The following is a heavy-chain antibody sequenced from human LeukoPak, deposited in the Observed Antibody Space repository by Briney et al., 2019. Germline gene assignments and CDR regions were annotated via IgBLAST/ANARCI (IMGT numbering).Heavy chain of an antibody. D-gene: IGHD6-19*01. Sequence: PGGSLRLSCAASGFTVSSNYMSWVRQAPGKGLEWVSVIYSGGSTYYADSVKGRFTISRDNSKNTLYLQMNSLRAEDTAVYYCATAHQWLPDRKYYYYMDVWGKGTTVTVSS. CDR3: ATAHQWLPDRKYYYYMDV. V-gene: IGHV3-53*01. J-gene: IGHJ6*03. CDR2: IYSGGST. CDR1: GFTVSSNY.